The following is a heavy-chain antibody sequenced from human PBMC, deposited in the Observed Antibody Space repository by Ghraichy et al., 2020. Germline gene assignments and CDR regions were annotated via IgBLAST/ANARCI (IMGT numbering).Heavy chain of an antibody. D-gene: IGHD6-19*01. CDR3: ARVSRWLGLFNY. J-gene: IGHJ4*02. CDR1: GFTFSSYW. CDR2: INHDGSEK. Sequence: GESLNISCAASGFTFSSYWMTWVRQAPGKGLEWVANINHDGSEKFYVDSVKGRFTISRVNANNSLYLQMNSLRAEDTAVYYCARVSRWLGLFNYCGQGTLVTVSS. V-gene: IGHV3-7*01.